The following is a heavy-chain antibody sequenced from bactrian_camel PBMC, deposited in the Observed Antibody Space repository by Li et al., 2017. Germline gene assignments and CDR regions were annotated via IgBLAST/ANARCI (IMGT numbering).Heavy chain of an antibody. CDR2: IDARRRTT. CDR1: TYITCPYD. CDR3: AAIEDKCSPRAEYNY. J-gene: IGHJ4*01. V-gene: IGHV3S54*01. Sequence: HVQLVESGGGLVQPGGSLRLSCSVSTYITCPYDMMRYRQASGKEREFVSSIDARRRTTYYPDSVKGRFTISQDNAKNTLYLQMDSLKPEDTAMYYCAAIEDKCSPRAEYNYWGQGTQVTVS.